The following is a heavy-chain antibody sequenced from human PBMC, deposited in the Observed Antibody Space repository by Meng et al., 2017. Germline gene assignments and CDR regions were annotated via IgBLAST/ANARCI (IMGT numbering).Heavy chain of an antibody. CDR3: SRGSNYYDSGGPYYGMDV. CDR2: ISTHNDNT. Sequence: ASVKVSCKASGYTFTSFGISWVRQAPGQGLEWMGWISTHNDNTNYAQKLQGRVTVTTDTSTSTTYMELRSLRSDDTAVYFCSRGSNYYDSGGPYYGMDVCGQATT. D-gene: IGHD3-22*01. J-gene: IGHJ6*02. V-gene: IGHV1-18*01. CDR1: GYTFTSFG.